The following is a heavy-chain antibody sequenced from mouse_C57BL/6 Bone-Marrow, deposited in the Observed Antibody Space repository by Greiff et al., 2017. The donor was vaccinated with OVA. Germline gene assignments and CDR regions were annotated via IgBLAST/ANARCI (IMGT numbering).Heavy chain of an antibody. J-gene: IGHJ2*01. Sequence: DVMLVESGGGLVQPGGSLKLSCAASGFTFSDYGMAWVRQAPRKGPEWVAFISNLAYSIYYADTVTGRFTISRENAKNTLYLEMSSLRSEDTAMYYCARQDYYGSSFDYWGQGTTLTVSS. D-gene: IGHD1-1*01. CDR3: ARQDYYGSSFDY. V-gene: IGHV5-15*01. CDR2: ISNLAYSI. CDR1: GFTFSDYG.